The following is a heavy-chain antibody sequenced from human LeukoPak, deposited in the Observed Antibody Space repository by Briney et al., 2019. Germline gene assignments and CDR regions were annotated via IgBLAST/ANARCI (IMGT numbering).Heavy chain of an antibody. Sequence: SETQSLTCTVSGGSISSYYWSWIRQPPGKGLEWIGYIYYSGSTNYNPSLKSRVTISVDTSKNQFSLKLSSVTAADTAVYYCAREIGDRDGYSFDYWGQGTLVTVSS. V-gene: IGHV4-59*01. CDR1: GGSISSYY. CDR3: AREIGDRDGYSFDY. CDR2: IYYSGST. J-gene: IGHJ4*02. D-gene: IGHD5-24*01.